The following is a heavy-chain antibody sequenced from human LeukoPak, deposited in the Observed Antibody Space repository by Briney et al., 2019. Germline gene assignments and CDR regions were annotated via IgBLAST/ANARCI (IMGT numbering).Heavy chain of an antibody. CDR1: GFTFSSYA. D-gene: IGHD3-3*01. J-gene: IGHJ1*01. CDR2: ISYDGTYK. CDR3: SRGPPSNNAAFGPKEYFQR. Sequence: QTGGSLRLSCAASGFTFSSYAIHWVRQAQGKGLEWVAVISYDGTYKYYADSVKGRFNISRDNSKNTLFLQMNSLRDEDTAVYYCSRGPPSNNAAFGPKEYFQRWGQGTLVTVSS. V-gene: IGHV3-30-3*01.